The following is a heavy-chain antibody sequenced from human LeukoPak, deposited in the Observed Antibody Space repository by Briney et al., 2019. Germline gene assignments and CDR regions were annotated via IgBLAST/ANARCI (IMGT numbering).Heavy chain of an antibody. V-gene: IGHV4-4*07. CDR3: ARDPNSAL. Sequence: PSETLSLTCTVSGASISTSYWSWIRQPAGKGLEWIGRLSPSGSTNYNPSLKSRVTMSVDTSKNQFSLELRSVTAADTAVYYCARDPNSALWGQGTLATVAS. CDR2: LSPSGST. CDR1: GASISTSY. J-gene: IGHJ4*02. D-gene: IGHD4-23*01.